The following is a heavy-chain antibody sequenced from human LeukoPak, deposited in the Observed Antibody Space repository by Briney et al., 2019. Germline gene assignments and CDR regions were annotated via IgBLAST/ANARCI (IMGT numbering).Heavy chain of an antibody. Sequence: ASVKVSCKASGYTFTGYYMHWVRPAPGQGLEWMGWINPNSGGTNYAQKFQGRVTMTRDTSISTAYMELSRLRSDDTAVYYCARVDYDFWSGLLDIWGQGTMVTVSS. D-gene: IGHD3-3*01. CDR1: GYTFTGYY. J-gene: IGHJ3*02. CDR2: INPNSGGT. CDR3: ARVDYDFWSGLLDI. V-gene: IGHV1-2*02.